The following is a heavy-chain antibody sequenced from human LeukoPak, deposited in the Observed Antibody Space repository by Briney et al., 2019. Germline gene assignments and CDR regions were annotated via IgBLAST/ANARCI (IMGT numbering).Heavy chain of an antibody. V-gene: IGHV1-2*02. D-gene: IGHD6-19*01. J-gene: IGHJ6*02. CDR1: GYTFTGYY. CDR2: INPNSGGT. Sequence: ASVKVSCKASGYTFTGYYMHWVRQAPGQRREWMGWINPNSGGTNNAQKFQGRVTMTRDTSISTAYMELSRLRSDDTAVYYCAREIAVAVHYYYGMDVWGQGTTVTVSS. CDR3: AREIAVAVHYYYGMDV.